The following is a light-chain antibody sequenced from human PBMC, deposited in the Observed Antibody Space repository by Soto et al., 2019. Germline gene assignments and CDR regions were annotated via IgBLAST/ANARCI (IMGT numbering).Light chain of an antibody. V-gene: IGLV2-14*01. J-gene: IGLJ1*01. CDR1: SSDVGGYNY. CDR2: DVS. CDR3: SSYTSSSTLYD. Sequence: QSALTQPASVSGSPGQSITISCTGTSSDVGGYNYVSWYQQHPGKAPKLMIYDVSNRPSGVSNRFSGSKSGNTASLTISGLQAEDEADYYCSSYTSSSTLYDFGTGTKVTFL.